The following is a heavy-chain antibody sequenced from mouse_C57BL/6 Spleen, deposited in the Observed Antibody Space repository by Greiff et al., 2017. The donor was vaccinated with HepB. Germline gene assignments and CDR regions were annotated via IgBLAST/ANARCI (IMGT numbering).Heavy chain of an antibody. Sequence: EVMLVESGEGLVKPGGSLKLSCAASGFTFSSYAMSWVRQTPEKRLEWVAYISSGGDYIYYADTVKGRFTISRDNARNTLYLQMSSLKSEDTAMYYCTRGTPYYYGSSYDWYFDVWGTGTTVTVSS. CDR1: GFTFSSYA. V-gene: IGHV5-9-1*02. J-gene: IGHJ1*03. CDR2: ISSGGDYI. CDR3: TRGTPYYYGSSYDWYFDV. D-gene: IGHD1-1*01.